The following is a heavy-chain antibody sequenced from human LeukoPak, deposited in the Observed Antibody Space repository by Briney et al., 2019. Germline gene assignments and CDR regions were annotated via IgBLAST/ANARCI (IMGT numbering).Heavy chain of an antibody. CDR1: GVSISSSSYY. D-gene: IGHD6-13*01. CDR2: IYYSGNT. V-gene: IGHV4-39*07. CDR3: ARGYSHSSSWGRPAYYFDY. J-gene: IGHJ4*02. Sequence: SETLSLTCSVSGVSISSSSYYWGWIRQPPGKGLEWIGSIYYSGNTYYNPSLKSRVTISVDTSKDQFSLKLSSVTAADTAVYYCARGYSHSSSWGRPAYYFDYWGQGTLVTVSS.